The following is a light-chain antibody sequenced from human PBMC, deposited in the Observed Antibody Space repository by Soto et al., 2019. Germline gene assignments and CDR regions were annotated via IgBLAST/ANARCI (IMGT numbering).Light chain of an antibody. CDR1: SSNIGSKY. CDR2: NND. Sequence: QSVLTQPPSASGTPGQRVTISCSGSSSNIGSKYVYWYQQLPGTVPKLIIFNNDQRPSGVPDRFSGSKSGTSASLAISGLRSEDEADYYCAAWDDSRSGKVFGGGTKLTVL. V-gene: IGLV1-47*01. CDR3: AAWDDSRSGKV. J-gene: IGLJ2*01.